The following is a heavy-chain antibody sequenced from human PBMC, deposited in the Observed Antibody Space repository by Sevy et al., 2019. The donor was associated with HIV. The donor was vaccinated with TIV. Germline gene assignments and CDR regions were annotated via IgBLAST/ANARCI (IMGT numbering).Heavy chain of an antibody. Sequence: AGSLRLSCAASGFNIRAHWMLWVRQAPGKELEWVANIDEDGSTKYYLDSVKGRFTISRDNAENSAFLQMISLRVEDTAVYYYGRALLKADSLWGQGTLVTVSS. CDR3: GRALLKADSL. CDR2: IDEDGSTK. V-gene: IGHV3-7*01. J-gene: IGHJ4*02. CDR1: GFNIRAHW. D-gene: IGHD1-26*01.